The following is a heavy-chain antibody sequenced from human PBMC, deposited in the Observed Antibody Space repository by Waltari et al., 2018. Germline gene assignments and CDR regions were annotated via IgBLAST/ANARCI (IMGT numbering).Heavy chain of an antibody. D-gene: IGHD5-12*01. V-gene: IGHV4-39*01. CDR3: ARRSGGEWVRYKYYFDY. Sequence: QLQLQESGPGLVKPSETLSLTCTVSGGSISSSSYYWGWIRQPPGKGLEWIGSIYYRGSTSYNPSLKSRVTISVDTSKNQFSLKLSSVTAADTAVYYCARRSGGEWVRYKYYFDYWGQGTLVTVSS. J-gene: IGHJ4*02. CDR2: IYYRGST. CDR1: GGSISSSSYY.